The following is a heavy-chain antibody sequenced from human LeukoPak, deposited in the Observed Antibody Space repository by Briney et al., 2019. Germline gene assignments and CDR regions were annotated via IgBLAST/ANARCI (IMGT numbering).Heavy chain of an antibody. CDR3: TRPAGRVRDDY. J-gene: IGHJ4*02. D-gene: IGHD1-26*01. V-gene: IGHV3-73*01. CDR1: GFTFSGSA. CDR2: IRSKAISYAT. Sequence: GGSLRLSCAASGFTFSGSAMHWVRQASGKGLEWVGRIRSKAISYATAYAASVKGRFTISRDDSKNTAYLQMNSLKTEDTAVYYCTRPAGRVRDDYWGQGTLVTVSS.